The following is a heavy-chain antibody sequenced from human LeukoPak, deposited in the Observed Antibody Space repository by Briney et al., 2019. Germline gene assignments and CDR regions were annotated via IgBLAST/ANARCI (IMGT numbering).Heavy chain of an antibody. V-gene: IGHV3-53*01. J-gene: IGHJ4*02. Sequence: GGSLRLSCAASGFSVSSNFMTGVRQAPGKGLEWVSVIFSGGSTYYADSVKGRFTISRDNSKNTLYLQMNSLRAEYTAVYYCARVSGSLDYWGQGTLVTVSS. CDR3: ARVSGSLDY. CDR1: GFSVSSNF. D-gene: IGHD1-26*01. CDR2: IFSGGST.